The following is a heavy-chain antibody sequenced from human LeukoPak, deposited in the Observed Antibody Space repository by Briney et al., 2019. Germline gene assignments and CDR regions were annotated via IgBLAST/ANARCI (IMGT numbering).Heavy chain of an antibody. J-gene: IGHJ4*02. D-gene: IGHD2-15*01. CDR1: GDSITTYY. CDR2: IFYRGTT. V-gene: IGHV4-59*01. Sequence: SETLSLTCTVSGDSITTYYWSWIRQSPGKGLEWIAYIFYRGTTNYNPSLKSRITISVDTSKTQFSLRLSSATAADTAVYYCVSSSPRYCTGGTCYSSRGFDYWGQGMLVTVSS. CDR3: VSSSPRYCTGGTCYSSRGFDY.